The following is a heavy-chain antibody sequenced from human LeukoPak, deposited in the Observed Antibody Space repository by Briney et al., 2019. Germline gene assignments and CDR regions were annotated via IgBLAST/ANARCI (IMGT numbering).Heavy chain of an antibody. J-gene: IGHJ6*02. Sequence: SETLSLTCAVSGGSISSGGYSWSWIRQPPGKGLEWIGYIYHSGSTYYNPSLKSRVTISVDRSKNQFSLKLSSVTAADTAVYYCARGGLYGMDVWGQGTTVTLSS. D-gene: IGHD1-26*01. CDR2: IYHSGST. V-gene: IGHV4-30-2*01. CDR1: GGSISSGGYS. CDR3: ARGGLYGMDV.